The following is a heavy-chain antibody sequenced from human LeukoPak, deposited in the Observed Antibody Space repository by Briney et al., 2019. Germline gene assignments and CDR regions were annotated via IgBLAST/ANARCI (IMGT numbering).Heavy chain of an antibody. V-gene: IGHV1-69*06. CDR3: ARYSGYGEGAFDI. D-gene: IGHD5-12*01. Sequence: SVKVSCKASGGTFSSYAISWVRQAPGQGLEWMGGIIPIFGTANYAQKFQGRVTITADKSTSTAYMELSSLRSEDTAVYYCARYSGYGEGAFDIWGQGTMVTVSS. CDR2: IIPIFGTA. CDR1: GGTFSSYA. J-gene: IGHJ3*02.